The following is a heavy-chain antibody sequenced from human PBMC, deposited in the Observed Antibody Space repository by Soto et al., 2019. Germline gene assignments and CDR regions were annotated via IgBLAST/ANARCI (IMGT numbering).Heavy chain of an antibody. J-gene: IGHJ5*02. D-gene: IGHD3-9*01. Sequence: SVKVSCKASGGPFSSYAISWVRQAPGQGLEWMGGIIPIFGTANYAQKFQGRVTITADESTSTAYMELSSLRSEDTAVYYCARERGRFDVLRYFDWSRSWFDPWGQGTLVTVS. CDR3: ARERGRFDVLRYFDWSRSWFDP. CDR2: IIPIFGTA. V-gene: IGHV1-69*13. CDR1: GGPFSSYA.